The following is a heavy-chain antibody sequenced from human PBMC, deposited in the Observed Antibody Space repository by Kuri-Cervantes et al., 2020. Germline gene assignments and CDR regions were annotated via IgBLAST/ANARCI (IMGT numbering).Heavy chain of an antibody. CDR3: VRGGYYYDGFDY. CDR1: GGSFSGYY. V-gene: IGHV4-34*01. J-gene: IGHJ4*02. D-gene: IGHD3-22*01. Sequence: SETLSLTCAVYGGSFSGYYWSWIRQPPGKGLEWIGEINHSGSTNYNPSLKSRVTISVDTSKNQFSLKLSSVTAADTAVYYRVRGGYYYDGFDYWGQGTLVTVSS. CDR2: INHSGST.